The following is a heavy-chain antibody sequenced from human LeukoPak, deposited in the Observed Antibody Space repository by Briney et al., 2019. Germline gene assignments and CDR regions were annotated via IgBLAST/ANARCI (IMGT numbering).Heavy chain of an antibody. CDR1: GGSISSSNW. CDR2: IYHSGST. J-gene: IGHJ3*02. V-gene: IGHV4-4*02. CDR3: ARRGVGDRGVIIRLNSYDAFDI. Sequence: SETLSLTCAVSGGSISSSNWWSWVRQPPGKGLEWIGEIYHSGSTNYNPSLKSRVTISVDKSKNRFSLKLSSVTAADTAVYYCARRGVGDRGVIIRLNSYDAFDIWGQGTMVTVSS. D-gene: IGHD3-10*01.